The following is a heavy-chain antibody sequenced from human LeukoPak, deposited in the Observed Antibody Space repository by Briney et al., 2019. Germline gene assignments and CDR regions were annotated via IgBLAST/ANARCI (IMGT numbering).Heavy chain of an antibody. CDR1: GFTFYTYA. Sequence: PGGSLRLSCVTSGFTFYTYAMTWVRQAPGKGLEWVSVISASGDATNYADSVKGRFTISRDNSKNTLFLQMNRLRVDDTAVYYCTKDYKADYWGQGTLVTVSS. CDR3: TKDYKADY. CDR2: ISASGDAT. J-gene: IGHJ4*02. V-gene: IGHV3-23*01. D-gene: IGHD3-10*01.